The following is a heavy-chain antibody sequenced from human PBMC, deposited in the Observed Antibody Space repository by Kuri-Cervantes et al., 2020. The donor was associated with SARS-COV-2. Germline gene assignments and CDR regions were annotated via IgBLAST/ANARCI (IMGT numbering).Heavy chain of an antibody. CDR3: ARVSRSGYLDY. V-gene: IGHV3-64*02. D-gene: IGHD3-3*01. CDR2: ISSNGDST. CDR1: GFTFSNYA. J-gene: IGHJ4*02. Sequence: EGSLRLSCAASGFTFSNYAMYWVRQAPGKGLEYVSAISSNGDSTYYADSVKGRFTMSRDNSKNTLYLQMGSLRAEDMAVYYCARVSRSGYLDYWGQGTLVTVSS.